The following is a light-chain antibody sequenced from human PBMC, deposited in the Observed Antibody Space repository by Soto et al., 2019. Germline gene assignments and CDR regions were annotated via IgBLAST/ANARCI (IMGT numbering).Light chain of an antibody. Sequence: QSALTQPPSASGSPGQSVTISCTGTSSDIGAYNYVSWYQQYPGKAPKLMIYDVSKRPSGVPDRFSGSKSGNTASLTVSGLRADDEADYYCSSYAGGDSVGVIFGGGTKLTVL. CDR2: DVS. J-gene: IGLJ2*01. CDR1: SSDIGAYNY. CDR3: SSYAGGDSVGVI. V-gene: IGLV2-8*01.